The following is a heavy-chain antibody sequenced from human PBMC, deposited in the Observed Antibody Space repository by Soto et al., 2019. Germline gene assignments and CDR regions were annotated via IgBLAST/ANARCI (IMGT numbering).Heavy chain of an antibody. Sequence: QVQLQESGPGLVKPSQTLSLTCTVSGGSISSGGYYWSWIRQHPGKGLEWIGYIYYIGSTYYTPSLNSRVTISVDTSKNKCSRKLSSVIAADTAVYYSAREPGIWGQGTLVTVSS. D-gene: IGHD3-10*01. J-gene: IGHJ4*02. CDR1: GGSISSGGYY. CDR3: AREPGI. V-gene: IGHV4-31*03. CDR2: IYYIGST.